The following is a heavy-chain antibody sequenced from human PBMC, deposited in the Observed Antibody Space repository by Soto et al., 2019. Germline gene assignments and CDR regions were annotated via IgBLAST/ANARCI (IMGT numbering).Heavy chain of an antibody. J-gene: IGHJ4*02. CDR1: GDTFTSYY. CDR2: INPSDGST. V-gene: IGHV1-46*01. D-gene: IGHD6-19*01. Sequence: QVQLVQSGAEVKEPGASVKVSCKASGDTFTSYYMHWVRQAPGQGLEWMGKINPSDGSTKYAEKFRGKVPMTRDTSTSTVYMELSSLTSEDTAVEYCAREGAVAGTSFDYWGQGTLVTVSS. CDR3: AREGAVAGTSFDY.